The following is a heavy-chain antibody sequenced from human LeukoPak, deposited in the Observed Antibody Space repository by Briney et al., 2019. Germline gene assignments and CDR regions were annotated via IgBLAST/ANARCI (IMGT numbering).Heavy chain of an antibody. CDR2: ISYDGSKK. CDR3: TGNPSAFDI. Sequence: GGSMRLSCAASGFTFSTFSMHWFRQAPGKGLEWVAVISYDGSKKYYADSVKGRFTISRDNSKNTLYLQMNSLRAEDTAVYYCTGNPSAFDIWGQGTMVTVSS. D-gene: IGHD4-23*01. V-gene: IGHV3-30-3*01. CDR1: GFTFSTFS. J-gene: IGHJ3*02.